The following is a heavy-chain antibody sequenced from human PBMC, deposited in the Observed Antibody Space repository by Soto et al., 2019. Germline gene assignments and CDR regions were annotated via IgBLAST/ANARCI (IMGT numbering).Heavy chain of an antibody. CDR3: ATARLRPYYFDY. CDR2: FDPEDGET. CDR1: GYTLTELS. Sequence: ASVKVSCKVSGYTLTELSMHWVRQAPGKGLEWMGGFDPEDGETIYAQKFQGRVTMTEDTSTDTAYMELSSLRSEDTAVYYCATARLRPYYFDYWGQGTLVTVSS. J-gene: IGHJ4*02. V-gene: IGHV1-24*01. D-gene: IGHD5-12*01.